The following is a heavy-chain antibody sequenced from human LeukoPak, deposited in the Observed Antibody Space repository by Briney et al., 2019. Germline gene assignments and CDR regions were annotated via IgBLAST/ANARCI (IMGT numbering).Heavy chain of an antibody. CDR2: ISSSGSYI. CDR3: ARGSCSSTSCYFDY. Sequence: GGSLRLSCAASGFTVSSNYMNWVRQAPGKGLEWVSFISSSGSYIYYADSVKGRFTISRDNAKDSLYLQMNSLRAEDTAVYYCARGSCSSTSCYFDYWGQGTLVTVSS. J-gene: IGHJ4*02. V-gene: IGHV3-21*01. CDR1: GFTVSSNY. D-gene: IGHD2-2*01.